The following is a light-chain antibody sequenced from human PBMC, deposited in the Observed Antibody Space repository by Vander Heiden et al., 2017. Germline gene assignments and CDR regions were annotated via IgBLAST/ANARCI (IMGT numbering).Light chain of an antibody. V-gene: IGLV1-47*01. CDR2: RNN. CDR1: SSNIGSNF. J-gene: IGLJ2*01. Sequence: SVLPPQPSASVTPGQTVTISCSGSSSNIGSNFVYWYQQLPGTAPKLLIYRNNQRPSGGLDRFSGSKSGTSASLAISGLRPEDEADYYCTAWDDSLTGVVFGGGTKVTVL. CDR3: TAWDDSLTGVV.